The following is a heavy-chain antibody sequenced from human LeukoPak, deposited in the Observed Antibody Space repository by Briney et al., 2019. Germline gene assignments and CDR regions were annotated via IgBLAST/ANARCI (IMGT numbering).Heavy chain of an antibody. CDR1: GGSISSPY. D-gene: IGHD1-7*01. CDR2: IYYGGST. J-gene: IGHJ5*02. CDR3: AKGTRFDP. Sequence: PSETLSLTCTVSGGSISSPYWTWIRQPPGKGLEWIGYIYYGGSTDYSPSLKSRATISLDTSKSQFSLNLSSVTAADTAVYFCAKGTRFDPWGQGTLVTVSS. V-gene: IGHV4-59*11.